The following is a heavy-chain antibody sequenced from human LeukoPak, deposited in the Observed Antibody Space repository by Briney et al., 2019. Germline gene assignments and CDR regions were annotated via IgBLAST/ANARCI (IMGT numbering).Heavy chain of an antibody. CDR2: MNPNSGNT. D-gene: IGHD6-13*01. CDR1: GYTFTSYD. CDR3: ARGPRRQLAAWFDP. J-gene: IGHJ5*02. Sequence: ASVKVSCKASGYTFTSYDINWVRQATGQGLEWMGWMNPNSGNTGYAQKFQGRVTMTRNTSISTAYMELSSLRSEDTAVYYCARGPRRQLAAWFDPWGQEPWSPSPQ. V-gene: IGHV1-8*01.